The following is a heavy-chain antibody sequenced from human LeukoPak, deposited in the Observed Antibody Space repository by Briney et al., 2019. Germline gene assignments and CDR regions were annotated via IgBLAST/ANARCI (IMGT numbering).Heavy chain of an antibody. V-gene: IGHV3-7*01. J-gene: IGHJ3*02. CDR3: AGRIFDI. CDR2: IKEDGSEK. CDR1: GFTFGNYW. Sequence: GGSLRLSCAGYGFTFGNYWIAWVRQAPGKGLEWVANIKEDGSEKYYLDSVEGRFTISRDNAKSSVYLQMNSLRAEDTAVHYCAGRIFDIWGHGTMVTVSS.